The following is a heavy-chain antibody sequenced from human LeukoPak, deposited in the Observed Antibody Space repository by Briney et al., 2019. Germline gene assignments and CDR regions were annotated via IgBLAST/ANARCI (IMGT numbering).Heavy chain of an antibody. CDR3: ARIPLASNAFDI. Sequence: SETLSLTCAVYGGSFSGCYWSWIRQPPGKGLEWIGEINHSGSTNYNPSLKSRVTISVDTSKNQFSLKLSSVTAADTAVYYCARIPLASNAFDIWGQGTMVTVSS. D-gene: IGHD3-3*02. CDR1: GGSFSGCY. CDR2: INHSGST. J-gene: IGHJ3*02. V-gene: IGHV4-34*01.